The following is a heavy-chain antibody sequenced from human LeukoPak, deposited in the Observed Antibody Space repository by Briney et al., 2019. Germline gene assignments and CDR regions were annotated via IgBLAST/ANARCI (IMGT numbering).Heavy chain of an antibody. V-gene: IGHV3-23*01. Sequence: PGGSLRLSCAASGFTFSSYAMSWVRQAPGKGLEWVSAISGSGVSTYYADSVKGRFTLSRDNSKNTLYLQMNSLRAEDTAVYYCVTQRGYCSDGNCYFDNWGQGTLVTVSS. CDR2: ISGSGVST. CDR1: GFTFSSYA. CDR3: VTQRGYCSDGNCYFDN. J-gene: IGHJ4*02. D-gene: IGHD2-15*01.